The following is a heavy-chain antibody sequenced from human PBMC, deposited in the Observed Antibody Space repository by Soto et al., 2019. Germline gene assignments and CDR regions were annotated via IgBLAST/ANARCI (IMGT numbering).Heavy chain of an antibody. CDR3: ATGTAAPAH. CDR2: ISTSGGTT. Sequence: EVQLLESGGGLVQPGGSLRLSCAASGFTFSNFDMSWVRQAPGKGLEWVSGISTSGGTTYYADSVKGRFTSSRDNSKNTLNLQMTSLRAEDTAVYYCATGTAAPAHWGQGTLVTVSS. V-gene: IGHV3-23*01. CDR1: GFTFSNFD. D-gene: IGHD6-13*01. J-gene: IGHJ1*01.